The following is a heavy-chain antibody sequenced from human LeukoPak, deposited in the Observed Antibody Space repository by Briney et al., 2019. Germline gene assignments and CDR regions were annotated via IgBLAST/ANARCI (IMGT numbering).Heavy chain of an antibody. CDR3: ASAPTKSDYPWFDP. CDR2: INSDGSST. Sequence: PGGSLRLSCAASGFTFSSYWMHWVRQAPGKGPVWVSRINSDGSSTSYSDSVKGRFTISRDNAKNTLYLQMDSLRAEDTAVYYCASAPTKSDYPWFDPWGQGTLVTVSS. CDR1: GFTFSSYW. V-gene: IGHV3-74*01. J-gene: IGHJ5*02. D-gene: IGHD4-17*01.